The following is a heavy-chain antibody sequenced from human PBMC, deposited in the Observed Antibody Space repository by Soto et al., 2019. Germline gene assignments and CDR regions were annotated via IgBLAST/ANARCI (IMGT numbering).Heavy chain of an antibody. D-gene: IGHD2-21*01. CDR2: ASGSGSGT. J-gene: IGHJ4*02. V-gene: IGHV3-23*01. CDR3: AKGRPGVAAAPDY. CDR1: VFTFIDFA. Sequence: HPGWSLRLSCASSVFTFIDFAMAWVRQAPGKGLEWVSSASGSGSGTYYADSVKGRFTISRDNSKNTLFLHMTNLRAGDTALYFCAKGRPGVAAAPDYWGQGTLVTVSS.